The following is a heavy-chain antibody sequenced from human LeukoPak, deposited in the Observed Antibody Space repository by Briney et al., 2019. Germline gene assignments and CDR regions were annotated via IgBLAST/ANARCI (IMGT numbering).Heavy chain of an antibody. D-gene: IGHD3-3*01. J-gene: IGHJ4*02. V-gene: IGHV1-18*01. CDR1: GYTFTSYG. Sequence: ASVKVSCKASGYTFTSYGISWVRQAPGQGLEWMGWISAYNGNTNYAQKLQGRVTMTTDTSPSTAYMELRSLRSDDTAVYYCARDGGVGHYDFWSGYSEHFDYWGQGTLVTVSS. CDR3: ARDGGVGHYDFWSGYSEHFDY. CDR2: ISAYNGNT.